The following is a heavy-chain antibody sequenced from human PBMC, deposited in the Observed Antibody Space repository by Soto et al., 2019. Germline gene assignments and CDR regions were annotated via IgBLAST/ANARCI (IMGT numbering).Heavy chain of an antibody. CDR1: GCTVSSYA. D-gene: IGHD6-6*01. CDR2: IIPIFGTA. J-gene: IGHJ6*02. V-gene: IGHV1-69*13. Sequence: GASVKVFCKASGCTVSSYAISCVRQAPGQVLEWMGGIIPIFGTANYAQKFQGRVTITADESTSTAHMELSSLRSEDTAVYYCARDTPIAARPYYYYGMDVWGQGTTVTVSS. CDR3: ARDTPIAARPYYYYGMDV.